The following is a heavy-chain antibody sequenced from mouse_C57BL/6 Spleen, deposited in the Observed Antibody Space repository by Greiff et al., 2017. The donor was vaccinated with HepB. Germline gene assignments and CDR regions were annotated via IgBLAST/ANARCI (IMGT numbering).Heavy chain of an antibody. CDR2: ISSGGSYT. CDR1: GFTFSSYG. V-gene: IGHV5-6*01. Sequence: EVQGVESGGDLVKPGGSLKLSCAASGFTFSSYGMSWVRQTPDKRLEWVATISSGGSYTYYPDSVKGRFTISRDNAKNTLYLQMSSLKSEDTAMYYCARHSGSSPYLYFDVWGTGTTVTVSS. D-gene: IGHD1-1*01. CDR3: ARHSGSSPYLYFDV. J-gene: IGHJ1*03.